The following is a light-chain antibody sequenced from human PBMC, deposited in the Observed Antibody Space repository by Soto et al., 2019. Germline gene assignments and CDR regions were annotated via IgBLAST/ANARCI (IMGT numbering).Light chain of an antibody. V-gene: IGLV2-14*03. Sequence: QSALTQPASVSGSPGQSITISCTGTSSDVGDYNFVSWHQQYPGKAPKLLIYEVVNRPSGVSNRFSGSKSGNMASLTISGLQAEDEADYYCSSYSTNRNPVIFGGGTKLTVL. CDR1: SSDVGDYNF. CDR2: EVV. CDR3: SSYSTNRNPVI. J-gene: IGLJ2*01.